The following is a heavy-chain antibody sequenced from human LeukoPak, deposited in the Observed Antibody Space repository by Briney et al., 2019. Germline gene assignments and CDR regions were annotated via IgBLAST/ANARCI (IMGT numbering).Heavy chain of an antibody. D-gene: IGHD1-26*01. CDR2: ISGSGEST. Sequence: GGSLTLSCTASGFTYSSYAMNWAREAPGKGLVWVSGISGSGESTYYEDSVKGRFTISRDNSKSTLYLKMNSLRAEDTAVYYCAKDQGELLFSFDSWGQGTLVTVSS. V-gene: IGHV3-23*01. CDR1: GFTYSSYA. J-gene: IGHJ4*02. CDR3: AKDQGELLFSFDS.